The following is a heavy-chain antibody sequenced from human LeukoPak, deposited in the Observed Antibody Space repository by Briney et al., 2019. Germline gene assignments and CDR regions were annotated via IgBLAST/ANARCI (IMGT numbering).Heavy chain of an antibody. D-gene: IGHD6-19*01. V-gene: IGHV1-69*13. J-gene: IGHJ4*02. CDR3: ARGFIARLARYFDY. CDR2: IIPIFGTA. CDR1: GGTFSSYA. Sequence: SVKVSCKASGGTFSSYAISWVRQAPGPGLEWMGGIIPIFGTANYAQKFQGRVTITADESTSTAYMELRSLRSDDTAVYYCARGFIARLARYFDYWGQGTLVTVSS.